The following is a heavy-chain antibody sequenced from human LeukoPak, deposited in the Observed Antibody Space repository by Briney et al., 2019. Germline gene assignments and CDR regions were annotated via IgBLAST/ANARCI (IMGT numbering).Heavy chain of an antibody. Sequence: SETLSLTCTVSGGSISSYYWSWIRQPPGKGLEWIGYIYYSGSTNYNPSLKSRVTIPVDTSKNQFSLKLSSVTAADTAVYYCARAREYYYDSSGPYYFDYWGQGTLVTVSS. V-gene: IGHV4-59*01. D-gene: IGHD3-22*01. CDR3: ARAREYYYDSSGPYYFDY. J-gene: IGHJ4*02. CDR2: IYYSGST. CDR1: GGSISSYY.